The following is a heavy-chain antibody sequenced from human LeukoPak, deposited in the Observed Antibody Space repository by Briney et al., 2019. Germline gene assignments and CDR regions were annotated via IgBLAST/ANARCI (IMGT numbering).Heavy chain of an antibody. CDR3: ASYCGGDCYSYYFDY. CDR2: ISSSGSTI. Sequence: GGSLRLSCAASGFPFSDYYMSWICQAPGKGLEWVSYISSSGSTIYYADSVKGRFTISRDNAKNSLYLQMNSLRAEDTAVYYCASYCGGDCYSYYFDYWGQGTLVTVSS. V-gene: IGHV3-11*01. J-gene: IGHJ4*02. CDR1: GFPFSDYY. D-gene: IGHD2-21*02.